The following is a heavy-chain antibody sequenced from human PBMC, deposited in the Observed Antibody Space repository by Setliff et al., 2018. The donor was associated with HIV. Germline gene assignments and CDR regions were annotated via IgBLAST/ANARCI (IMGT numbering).Heavy chain of an antibody. J-gene: IGHJ4*02. CDR2: IDTNTGNP. Sequence: ASVKVSCKASGYTFTNYAMNWLRQAPGQGLEWMGWIDTNTGNPTYAQGFTGWFVFSLDTSVSTAFLQISTLKAEDTAVYYCARLSPYGDYLLFQYWGQGTQVTVS. CDR3: ARLSPYGDYLLFQY. V-gene: IGHV7-4-1*02. D-gene: IGHD4-17*01. CDR1: GYTFTNYA.